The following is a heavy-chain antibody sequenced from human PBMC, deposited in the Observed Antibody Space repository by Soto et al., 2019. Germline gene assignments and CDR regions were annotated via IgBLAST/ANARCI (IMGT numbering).Heavy chain of an antibody. Sequence: ASVKVSCKASGYTFTGYYMHWVRQAPGQGLEWMGWINPNSGGTNYAQKFQGWVTMTRDTSISTAYMELSRLRSDDTAVYYCATAVGIAAAGEVGYYFDYWGQGTLVTVSS. CDR2: INPNSGGT. V-gene: IGHV1-2*04. CDR3: ATAVGIAAAGEVGYYFDY. CDR1: GYTFTGYY. J-gene: IGHJ4*02. D-gene: IGHD6-13*01.